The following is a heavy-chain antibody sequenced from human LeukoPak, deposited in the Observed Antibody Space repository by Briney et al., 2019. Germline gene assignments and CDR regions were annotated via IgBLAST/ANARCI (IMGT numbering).Heavy chain of an antibody. J-gene: IGHJ5*02. CDR2: INPNSGGT. V-gene: IGHV1-2*02. Sequence: RASVKVSCKASGYTFTGYYMHWVRQAPGQGLEWMGWINPNSGGTNYAQKFQGRVTMTRDTSISTAYMELSRLRSDDTAVYYCARVPTRGGSCHGCWFDPWGQGTLVTVSS. CDR3: ARVPTRGGSCHGCWFDP. CDR1: GYTFTGYY. D-gene: IGHD2-15*01.